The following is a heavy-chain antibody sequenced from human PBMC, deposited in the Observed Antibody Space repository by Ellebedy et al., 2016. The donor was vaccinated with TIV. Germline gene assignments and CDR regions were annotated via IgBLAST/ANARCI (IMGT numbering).Heavy chain of an antibody. Sequence: MPSETLSLTCTVSGDSSSSDYWSWVRQPPGKGPEWIGYIYSTGTTNYNPSLRSRVTISLDTSKSHFSLKLTSVTAADTAMYFCATEKRYYDPMTEALTWAYLDYWGQGSLVTVSS. J-gene: IGHJ4*02. CDR3: ATEKRYYDPMTEALTWAYLDY. CDR2: IYSTGTT. D-gene: IGHD3-9*01. CDR1: GDSSSSDY. V-gene: IGHV4-59*01.